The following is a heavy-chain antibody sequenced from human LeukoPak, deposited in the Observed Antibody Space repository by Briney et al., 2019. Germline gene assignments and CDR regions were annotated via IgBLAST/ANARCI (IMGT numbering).Heavy chain of an antibody. Sequence: SVKVSCKASGGTFSSYAISWVRQAPGQGLEWMGGIIPIFGTANYAQKFQGRVTITADGSTSTAYMELSSLRSEDTAVYYCARGGAAYCSSTSCYALDYWGQGTLVTVSS. V-gene: IGHV1-69*01. J-gene: IGHJ4*02. CDR1: GGTFSSYA. D-gene: IGHD2-2*01. CDR3: ARGGAAYCSSTSCYALDY. CDR2: IIPIFGTA.